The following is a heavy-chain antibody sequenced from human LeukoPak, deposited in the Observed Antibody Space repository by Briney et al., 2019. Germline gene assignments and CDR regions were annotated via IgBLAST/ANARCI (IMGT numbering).Heavy chain of an antibody. CDR1: GGSISSGGYY. Sequence: PSETLSLTCTVSGGSISSGGYYWSWIRQHPGKGLEWIGYIYYSGSTYYNPSLKSRVTISVDTSKNQFSLNLSSVTAADTAVYYCARERTNTVLDYWGQGTLVTVSS. V-gene: IGHV4-31*03. D-gene: IGHD4-17*01. CDR2: IYYSGST. J-gene: IGHJ4*02. CDR3: ARERTNTVLDY.